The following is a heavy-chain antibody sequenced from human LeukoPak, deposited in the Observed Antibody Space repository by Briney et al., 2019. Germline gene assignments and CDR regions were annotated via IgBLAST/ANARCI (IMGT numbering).Heavy chain of an antibody. CDR1: GYTFTGYY. Sequence: GASVKVSCKASGYTFTGYYIHWVRQAPGQGLEWMGWINPNSGGTNYAQKFQGRVTMTRDTSISTAYMELSRLRSDDTAVYYCARDLDIAAAGILGHWFDPWGQGTLVTVSS. CDR3: ARDLDIAAAGILGHWFDP. V-gene: IGHV1-2*02. J-gene: IGHJ5*02. CDR2: INPNSGGT. D-gene: IGHD6-13*01.